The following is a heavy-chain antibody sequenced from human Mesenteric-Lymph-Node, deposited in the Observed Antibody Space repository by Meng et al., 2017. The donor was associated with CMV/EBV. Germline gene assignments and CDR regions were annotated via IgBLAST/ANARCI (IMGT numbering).Heavy chain of an antibody. Sequence: GESLKISCAASGFTFSDYYMSWIRQAPGKGLEWVSYISGSSGTIYYADSVKGRFTISRDNAKNSLYLEMSSLRAEDTAVYYCARETSQYCTTSSCRYYFYGVDVWGQGTTVTVSS. CDR2: ISGSSGTI. D-gene: IGHD2-8*01. J-gene: IGHJ6*02. CDR3: ARETSQYCTTSSCRYYFYGVDV. V-gene: IGHV3-11*04. CDR1: GFTFSDYY.